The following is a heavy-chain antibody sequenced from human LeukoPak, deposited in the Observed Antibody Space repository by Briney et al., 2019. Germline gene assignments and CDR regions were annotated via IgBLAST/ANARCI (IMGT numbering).Heavy chain of an antibody. CDR1: GFTFDDYA. CDR2: ISGSGGST. V-gene: IGHV3-23*01. CDR3: AKVPLYYYDSSGYFDY. Sequence: GGSLRLSCAASGFTFDDYAMHWVRQAPGRGLEWVSAISGSGGSTYYADSVKGRFTISRDNSKNTLYLQMNSLRAEDTAVYYCAKVPLYYYDSSGYFDYWGQGTLVTVSS. J-gene: IGHJ4*02. D-gene: IGHD3-22*01.